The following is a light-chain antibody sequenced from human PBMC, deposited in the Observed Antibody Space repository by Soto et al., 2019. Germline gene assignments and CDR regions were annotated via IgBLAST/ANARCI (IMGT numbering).Light chain of an antibody. V-gene: IGLV3-21*04. CDR1: NIGSKR. Sequence: SYVLTQPPSVSVAPGKTATITCGGDNIGSKRVHWYQQKPGQAPVLVIYSDSDRPSGIPERLSGSNSGNTATLTITRVEGGDEADYYCHVWDSSSAHHVFGTGTKVTVL. J-gene: IGLJ1*01. CDR3: HVWDSSSAHHV. CDR2: SDS.